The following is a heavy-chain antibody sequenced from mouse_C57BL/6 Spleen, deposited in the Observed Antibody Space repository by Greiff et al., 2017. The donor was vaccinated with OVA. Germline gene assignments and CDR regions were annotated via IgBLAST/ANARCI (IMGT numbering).Heavy chain of an antibody. J-gene: IGHJ1*03. CDR2: ISYDGSN. CDR1: GYSITSGYY. CDR3: AREEDDSWYFDV. D-gene: IGHD2-4*01. V-gene: IGHV3-6*01. Sequence: DVKLQESGPGLVKPSQSLSLTCSVTGYSITSGYYWNWIRQFPGNKLEWMGYISYDGSNNYNPSLKNRISITRDTSKNQFFLKLNSVTTEDTATYYCAREEDDSWYFDVWGTGTTVTVSS.